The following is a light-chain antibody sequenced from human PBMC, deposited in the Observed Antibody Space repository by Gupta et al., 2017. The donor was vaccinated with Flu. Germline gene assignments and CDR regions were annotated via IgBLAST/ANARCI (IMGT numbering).Light chain of an antibody. CDR3: QQHKTHYT. Sequence: DIQMTQSPSSLSASVGDRVTITCQASQDIGDYLNWYQQKPGKAPKLLIYDASKLETGVPSRFSGSGYGKDFTFTSSRRQHEDTAKYYGQQHKTHYTFGQGTKVEI. J-gene: IGKJ2*01. CDR2: DAS. V-gene: IGKV1-33*01. CDR1: QDIGDY.